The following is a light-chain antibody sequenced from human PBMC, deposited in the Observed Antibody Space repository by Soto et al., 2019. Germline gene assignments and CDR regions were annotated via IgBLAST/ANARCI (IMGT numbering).Light chain of an antibody. CDR2: DAS. J-gene: IGKJ2*01. Sequence: EIVLTQSPATLSLSPGERATLSCRASQSISTHLGWYQQKPGQAPRLLVSDASNRATGIPARFSGSGSGTDFTLAISSLEPEDSAVYYCQQRDSWPLTFGQGTKLEIK. V-gene: IGKV3-11*01. CDR1: QSISTH. CDR3: QQRDSWPLT.